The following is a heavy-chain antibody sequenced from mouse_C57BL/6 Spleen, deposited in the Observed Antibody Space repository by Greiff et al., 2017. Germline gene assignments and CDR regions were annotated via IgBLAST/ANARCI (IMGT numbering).Heavy chain of an antibody. D-gene: IGHD1-1*01. V-gene: IGHV5-9*01. CDR1: GFTFSSYT. Sequence: EVKVVESGGGLVKPGGSLKLSCAASGFTFSSYTMSWVRQTPEKRLEWVATISGGGGNTYYPDSVKGRFTISRDNAKNTLYLQMSSLRSEYTALYYCARSHYYCSSPYYFDYWGQGTTRTVSS. CDR3: ARSHYYCSSPYYFDY. J-gene: IGHJ2*01. CDR2: ISGGGGNT.